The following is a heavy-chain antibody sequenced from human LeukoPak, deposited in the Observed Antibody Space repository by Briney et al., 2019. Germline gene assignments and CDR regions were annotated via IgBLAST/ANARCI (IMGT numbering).Heavy chain of an antibody. V-gene: IGHV4-38-2*02. CDR2: IYHSGST. CDR3: AALVWFGELGWFDP. J-gene: IGHJ5*02. D-gene: IGHD3-10*01. CDR1: GYSISSGYY. Sequence: SETLSLTCTVSGYSISSGYYWGWIRQPPGKGLEWIGSIYHSGSTYYNPSLKSRVTISVDTSKNQFSLKLSSVTAADTAVYYCAALVWFGELGWFDPWGQGTLVTVSS.